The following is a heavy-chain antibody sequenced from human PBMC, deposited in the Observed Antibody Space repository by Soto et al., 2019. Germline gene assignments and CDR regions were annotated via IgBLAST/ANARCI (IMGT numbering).Heavy chain of an antibody. CDR1: GGSISSGGYY. Sequence: QVQLQESGPGLVKPSQTLSLTCTVSGGSISSGGYYWSWIRQHPGKGLEWIGYIYYSGSTYYNPSLKSRVTISVDTSKNQFSLKLSSVTAADTAVYYCARDQGSSGYQTWTNWFDPWGQGTLVTVSS. D-gene: IGHD3-22*01. J-gene: IGHJ5*02. CDR2: IYYSGST. V-gene: IGHV4-31*03. CDR3: ARDQGSSGYQTWTNWFDP.